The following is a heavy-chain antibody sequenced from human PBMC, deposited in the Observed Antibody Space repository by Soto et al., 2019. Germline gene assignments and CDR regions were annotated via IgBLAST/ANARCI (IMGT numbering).Heavy chain of an antibody. CDR3: ATRITVFGLLIPPFDP. CDR1: GGSVSSGSYY. J-gene: IGHJ5*02. Sequence: SSETLSLTCTVSGGSVSSGSYYWSWIRQPPGKGLEWIGYIYYSGSTNYNPSLKSRVTISVDTSKNQFSLRLSSVTAADTAIYYCATRITVFGLLIPPFDPWGQGTQVTVS. V-gene: IGHV4-61*01. CDR2: IYYSGST. D-gene: IGHD3-3*01.